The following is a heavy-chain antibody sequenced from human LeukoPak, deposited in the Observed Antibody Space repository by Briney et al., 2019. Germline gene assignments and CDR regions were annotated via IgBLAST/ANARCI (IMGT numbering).Heavy chain of an antibody. Sequence: ASVKVSCKASGYIFTDYGISWVRRAPGQGLEWMGWISAFNGNTNYAQKLQGRVTMTTDTSTSTAYMELRGLRSDDTAVYYCARAGAAVTTHFDYWGQGTLVTVSS. V-gene: IGHV1-18*01. D-gene: IGHD4-17*01. J-gene: IGHJ4*02. CDR1: GYIFTDYG. CDR3: ARAGAAVTTHFDY. CDR2: ISAFNGNT.